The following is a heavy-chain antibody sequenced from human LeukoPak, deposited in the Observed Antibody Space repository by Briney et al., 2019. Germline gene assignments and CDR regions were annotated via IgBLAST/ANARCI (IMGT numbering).Heavy chain of an antibody. V-gene: IGHV1-2*02. J-gene: IGHJ5*02. CDR1: GYTFTGYY. Sequence: ASVKVSCKASGYTFTGYYMHWVRQAPGQGLEWMGWINPNSGGTNYAQKFQGRVTMTRDTSISTAYMELSRLRSDDTAVYYCARYCSSTCSSIYNWFDPWGQGTLVTVSS. CDR3: ARYCSSTCSSIYNWFDP. CDR2: INPNSGGT. D-gene: IGHD2-2*01.